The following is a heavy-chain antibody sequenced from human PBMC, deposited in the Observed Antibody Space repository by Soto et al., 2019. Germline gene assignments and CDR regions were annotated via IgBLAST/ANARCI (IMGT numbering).Heavy chain of an antibody. V-gene: IGHV1-2*04. J-gene: IGHJ6*02. D-gene: IGHD2-8*01. CDR3: ARGRGIMVYAFAPGYGMDV. CDR1: GYTFTGYY. CDR2: INPNSGGT. Sequence: QVQLVQSGAEVMKPGASVKVSCKASGYTFTGYYMHWVRQAPGQGLEWMGWINPNSGGTNYAQKFQGWVTMTRDTSISTAYMELSRLRSDDTAVYYCARGRGIMVYAFAPGYGMDVWGQGTTVTVSS.